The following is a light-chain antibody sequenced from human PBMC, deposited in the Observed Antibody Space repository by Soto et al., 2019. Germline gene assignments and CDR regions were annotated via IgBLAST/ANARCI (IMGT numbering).Light chain of an antibody. J-gene: IGLJ3*02. CDR3: SSYATSIGV. CDR2: EVS. CDR1: SSDIGGYNY. Sequence: QSVLTQPASMSGSPGQSITISCTGSSSDIGGYNYVSWYQQYPGKAPKLLIYEVSNRPSGVSNRFSGSKSGNTASLTISGLQAEDEADYYCSSYATSIGVFGGGTKLTVL. V-gene: IGLV2-14*03.